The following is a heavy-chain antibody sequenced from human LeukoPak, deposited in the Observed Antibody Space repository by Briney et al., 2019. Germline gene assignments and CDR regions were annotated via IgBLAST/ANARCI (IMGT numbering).Heavy chain of an antibody. V-gene: IGHV4-59*08. Sequence: GSLRLSCVASGFTFNNYAMSWVRQAPGKGLEWIGYIYYSGSTNYNPSLKSRVTISLNTSENQFSLKLSSVTAADTAMYYCARLRDGTTGLDYWGQGTLVTVSS. CDR2: IYYSGST. J-gene: IGHJ4*02. CDR1: GFTFNNYA. CDR3: ARLRDGTTGLDY. D-gene: IGHD2-8*02.